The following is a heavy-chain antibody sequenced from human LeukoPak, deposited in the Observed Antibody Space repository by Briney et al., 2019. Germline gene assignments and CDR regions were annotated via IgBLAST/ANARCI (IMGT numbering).Heavy chain of an antibody. V-gene: IGHV3-20*01. CDR3: AKGGGDRTLYYFDY. Sequence: GGSLRLSCAASGFTHDDYGMSWVRQATGKGLEWVFGINWNGGRKSDADSVKGGFPISRDNAKNPLYLKMNSLRAEDTALYHCAKGGGDRTLYYFDYWGQGTLVTVSS. CDR2: INWNGGRK. J-gene: IGHJ4*02. D-gene: IGHD4-17*01. CDR1: GFTHDDYG.